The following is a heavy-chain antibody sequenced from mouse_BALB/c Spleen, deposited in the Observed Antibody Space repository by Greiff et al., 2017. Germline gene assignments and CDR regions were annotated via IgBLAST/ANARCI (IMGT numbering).Heavy chain of an antibody. CDR3: ARPGNYGNYEAMDY. D-gene: IGHD2-1*01. CDR1: GYTFTSYT. CDR2: INPSSGYT. V-gene: IGHV1-4*01. Sequence: VKLMESGAELARPGASVKMSCKASGYTFTSYTMHWVKQRPGQGLEWIGYINPSSGYTNYNQKFKDKATLTADKSSSTAYMQLSSLTSEDSAVYYCARPGNYGNYEAMDYWGQGTSVTVSS. J-gene: IGHJ4*01.